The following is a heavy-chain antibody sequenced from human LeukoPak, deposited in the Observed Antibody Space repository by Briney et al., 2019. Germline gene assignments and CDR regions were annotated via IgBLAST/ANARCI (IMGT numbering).Heavy chain of an antibody. Sequence: PGRSLRLACAASGFTFDYYAMHWVRQAPGKGLEWVSGINWNGGSIGYADSVKGRFTISRDNAKNSLYLQMNSLRAEDTALYYCAKVPQGRRGVIGYFDYWGQGTLATVSS. D-gene: IGHD3-10*01. CDR3: AKVPQGRRGVIGYFDY. J-gene: IGHJ4*02. CDR1: GFTFDYYA. V-gene: IGHV3-9*01. CDR2: INWNGGSI.